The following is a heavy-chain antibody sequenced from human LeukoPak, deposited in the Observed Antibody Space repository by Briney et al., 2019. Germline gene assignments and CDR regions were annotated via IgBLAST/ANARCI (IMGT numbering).Heavy chain of an antibody. J-gene: IGHJ4*02. CDR2: ISGYNGDT. CDR1: GYVFNLFG. Sequence: ASVKVSCKASGYVFNLFGFSWVRQAPGQGLEWMGWISGYNGDTKYAQKIQGRVTLTTDSSASTAYMELRTLRSDDTAIYYCARDRDLIGVTTTRLVYWGQGTLVTVSS. V-gene: IGHV1-18*04. D-gene: IGHD6-19*01. CDR3: ARDRDLIGVTTTRLVY.